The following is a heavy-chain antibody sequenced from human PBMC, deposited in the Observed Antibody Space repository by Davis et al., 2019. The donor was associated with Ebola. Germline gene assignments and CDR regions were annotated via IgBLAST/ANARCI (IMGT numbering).Heavy chain of an antibody. CDR3: AREYCSSTSCYFDY. Sequence: GESLKISCAASGFNFSNYWMNWVRQGPGKGLEWLANIKQDESKKNYVDSVKDRFTISRDNAKNSLYLQMHSLRADDTAVYYCAREYCSSTSCYFDYWGQGTLVTVSS. V-gene: IGHV3-7*03. CDR1: GFNFSNYW. J-gene: IGHJ4*02. CDR2: IKQDESKK. D-gene: IGHD2-2*01.